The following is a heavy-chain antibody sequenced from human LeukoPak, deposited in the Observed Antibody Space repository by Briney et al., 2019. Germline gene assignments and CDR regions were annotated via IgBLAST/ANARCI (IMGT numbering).Heavy chain of an antibody. Sequence: SEKVSCKASGGTFSSYAISWVRQAPGQGLEWMGGIIPIFGTANYAQKFQGRVTITADESTSTAYMELSSLRSEDTAVYYCARGHRYQLLVGTFDYWGQGTLVTVSS. V-gene: IGHV1-69*13. D-gene: IGHD2-2*01. CDR1: GGTFSSYA. CDR3: ARGHRYQLLVGTFDY. J-gene: IGHJ4*02. CDR2: IIPIFGTA.